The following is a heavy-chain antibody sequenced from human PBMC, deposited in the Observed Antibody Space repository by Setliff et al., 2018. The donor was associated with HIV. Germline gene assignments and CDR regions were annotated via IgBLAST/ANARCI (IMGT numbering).Heavy chain of an antibody. CDR2: INPNSGGT. CDR1: GYTFTAYY. J-gene: IGHJ4*02. CDR3: ARAERVRQLVPGDY. V-gene: IGHV1-2*02. D-gene: IGHD6-6*01. Sequence: ASVKVSCKSSGYTFTAYYMHWVRQAPGQGLEWMGWINPNSGGTNYAQKFQGRVTMTRDTSISTAYMELSRLRSDDTAVYYCARAERVRQLVPGDYWGQGTLVTVSS.